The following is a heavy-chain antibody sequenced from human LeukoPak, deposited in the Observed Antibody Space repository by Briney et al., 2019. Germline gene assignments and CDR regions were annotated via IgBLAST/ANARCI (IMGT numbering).Heavy chain of an antibody. CDR3: TRGHYYGSGTYFDEDTFDS. CDR1: GFTFSDHY. D-gene: IGHD3-10*01. V-gene: IGHV3-72*01. Sequence: GGSLRLSCAASGFTFSDHYMDWIRQVPGKGLEWVGRAKNKVDSYTIQYAASVRGRFSISRDDSKNSLYLQMNSLKTEDTAVYYCTRGHYYGSGTYFDEDTFDSWGRGTMVTVSS. J-gene: IGHJ3*02. CDR2: AKNKVDSYTI.